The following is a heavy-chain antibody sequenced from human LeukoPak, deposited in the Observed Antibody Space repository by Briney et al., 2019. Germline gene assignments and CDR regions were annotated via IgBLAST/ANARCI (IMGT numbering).Heavy chain of an antibody. V-gene: IGHV4-59*08. D-gene: IGHD6-13*01. J-gene: IGHJ5*02. Sequence: PSETLSLTCTVSGGSISSYYWTWIRQPPGKGLEWIGYIYYSGDTNYNPSLDSRVTISLDTSNNQFSLKVRSVTAADTAVYYCAGASSTRWYNWFDPWGQGTLVTVSS. CDR1: GGSISSYY. CDR3: AGASSTRWYNWFDP. CDR2: IYYSGDT.